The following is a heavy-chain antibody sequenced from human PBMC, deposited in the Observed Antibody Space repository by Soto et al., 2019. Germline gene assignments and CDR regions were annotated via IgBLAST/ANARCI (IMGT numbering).Heavy chain of an antibody. V-gene: IGHV1-24*01. CDR3: ARDLAKGGGSAGFDY. CDR1: GYTLTELS. Sequence: ASVKVSCKVSGYTLTELSMHWVRQAPGKGLEWMGGFDPEDGETIYAQKFQGRVTMTEDTSTDTAYMELSSLRSDDTAVYYCARDLAKGGGSAGFDYWGQGTLVTVSS. CDR2: FDPEDGET. D-gene: IGHD1-26*01. J-gene: IGHJ4*02.